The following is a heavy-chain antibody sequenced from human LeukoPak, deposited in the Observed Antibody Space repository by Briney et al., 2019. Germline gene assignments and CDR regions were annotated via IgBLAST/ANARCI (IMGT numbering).Heavy chain of an antibody. V-gene: IGHV6-1*01. D-gene: IGHD3-10*01. CDR1: GDSVSSYTAA. CDR2: TFYRSKWYH. CDR3: TRDGWPAFDY. J-gene: IGHJ4*02. Sequence: SQTLSLTCAISGDSVSSYTAAWNWIRQSPSRGLEWLGRTFYRSKWYHDYAVSVKSRITINPDTSKNQLSLQLNSVTHEAKPVYCCTRDGWPAFDYWGQGTLVTVSS.